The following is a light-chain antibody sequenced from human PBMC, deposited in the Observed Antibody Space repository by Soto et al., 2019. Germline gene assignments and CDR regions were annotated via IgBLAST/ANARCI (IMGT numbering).Light chain of an antibody. CDR3: QQRGVWPLT. Sequence: EIVLTQSPATLSLSPGERATLSCRASQSVGTSLAWYQPKSGQAPRLLFYESSNRATYIPARFSASGSGTDFTLTISGLEPEDFAVYYCQQRGVWPLTFGGGTKVEIK. CDR2: ESS. J-gene: IGKJ4*01. CDR1: QSVGTS. V-gene: IGKV3-11*01.